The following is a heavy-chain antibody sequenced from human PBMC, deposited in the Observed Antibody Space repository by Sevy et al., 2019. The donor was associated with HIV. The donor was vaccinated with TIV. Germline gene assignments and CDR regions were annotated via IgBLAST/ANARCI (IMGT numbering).Heavy chain of an antibody. J-gene: IGHJ6*02. Sequence: ASVKVSCKASGYTFTGYGISWVRQAPGQGLEWMGWISAYNGNRNYAQKLQGRVTMTTDTSTSTAYMELRSLRSDDTAVYYCARDQVVAATLSYYYGMDVWGQGTTVTVS. CDR1: GYTFTGYG. CDR3: ARDQVVAATLSYYYGMDV. CDR2: ISAYNGNR. D-gene: IGHD2-15*01. V-gene: IGHV1-18*01.